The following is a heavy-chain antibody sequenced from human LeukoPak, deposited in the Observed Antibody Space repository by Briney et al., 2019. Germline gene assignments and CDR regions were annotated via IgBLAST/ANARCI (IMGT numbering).Heavy chain of an antibody. CDR2: IYYSGST. CDR1: GGSISSYY. Sequence: PSETLSLTCTVSGGSISSYYWSWIRQPPGKGLEWIGYIYYSGSTNYNPSLKSRVTISVDTSKNQFSLKLSSVTAADTAVYYCARGRLRYFDWLSLDYWGQGTLVTVSS. J-gene: IGHJ4*02. V-gene: IGHV4-59*12. CDR3: ARGRLRYFDWLSLDY. D-gene: IGHD3-9*01.